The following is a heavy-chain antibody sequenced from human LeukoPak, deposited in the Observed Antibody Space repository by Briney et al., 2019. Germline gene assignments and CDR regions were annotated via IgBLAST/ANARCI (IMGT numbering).Heavy chain of an antibody. CDR2: INHSGST. CDR1: GRSFSGYY. J-gene: IGHJ4*02. Sequence: SETLSLTCAVYGRSFSGYYWSWLRQPPGKGLEWIGEINHSGSTNYNPSLKRRVTISVDTSKNQFSLKLSSVTAADTAVYYCARPARTRVREAPFRYWGQGTLVTVSS. V-gene: IGHV4-34*01. CDR3: ARPARTRVREAPFRY. D-gene: IGHD3-10*01.